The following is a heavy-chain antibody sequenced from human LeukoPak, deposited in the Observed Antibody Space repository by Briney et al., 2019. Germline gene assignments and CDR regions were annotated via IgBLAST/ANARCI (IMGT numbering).Heavy chain of an antibody. V-gene: IGHV3-30*18. CDR1: GFTFSSYG. Sequence: PGGSLRLSCAASGFTFSSYGMHWVRQAPGKGLEWVAVISYDGSNKYYADSVKGRFTISRDNSKNTLYLQMNGLGPEDTALYYCAKDRDGGNFFFDYWGQGTLVTVSS. CDR2: ISYDGSNK. CDR3: AKDRDGGNFFFDY. J-gene: IGHJ4*02. D-gene: IGHD4-23*01.